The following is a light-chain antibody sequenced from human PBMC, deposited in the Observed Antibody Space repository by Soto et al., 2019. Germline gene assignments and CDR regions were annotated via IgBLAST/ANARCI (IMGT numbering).Light chain of an antibody. CDR1: QIVSRR. CDR2: AVS. J-gene: IGKJ1*01. CDR3: QQYNTYLA. Sequence: QMTQSPSTLSASLGDTVTITCRATQIVSRRLAWYQKKPGKAPTLLIYAVSSLESGVQSRFSGSGSGTEFTLTISSLQPDDFATYYCQQYNTYLAFGQGTKV. V-gene: IGKV1-5*01.